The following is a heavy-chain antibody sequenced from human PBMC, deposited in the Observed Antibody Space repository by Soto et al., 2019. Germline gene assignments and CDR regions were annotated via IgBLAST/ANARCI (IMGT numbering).Heavy chain of an antibody. D-gene: IGHD3-10*01. CDR2: IYYSGST. Sequence: SETLSLTCTVSGGSISSYYWSWIRQPPGKGLEWIGYIYYSGSTNYNPSLKSRVTISVDTSKNQFSLKLSSVTAADTAVYYCARGRGGYRFDIWGQGTMVTVSS. J-gene: IGHJ3*02. V-gene: IGHV4-59*01. CDR1: GGSISSYY. CDR3: ARGRGGYRFDI.